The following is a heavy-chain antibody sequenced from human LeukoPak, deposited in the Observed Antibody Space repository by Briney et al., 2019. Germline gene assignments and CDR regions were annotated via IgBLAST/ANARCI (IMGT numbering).Heavy chain of an antibody. CDR3: TTDTFGARDS. J-gene: IGHJ4*02. CDR2: INEDGSST. D-gene: IGHD3-10*01. Sequence: PGGSLRLSCAASGYTFSRYWMHWVRQGPGKGLVWVSRINEDGSSTSYAESVGGRFTISRDNAKNTLYLQTNSLRAEDAAVYYCTTDTFGARDSWGQGTLVTVSS. V-gene: IGHV3-74*01. CDR1: GYTFSRYW.